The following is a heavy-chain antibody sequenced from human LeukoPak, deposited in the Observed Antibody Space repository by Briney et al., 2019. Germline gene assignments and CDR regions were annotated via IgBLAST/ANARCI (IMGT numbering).Heavy chain of an antibody. CDR1: GFTFSSDG. D-gene: IGHD6-13*01. Sequence: GGSLRLSCAASGFTFSSDGKHWVRQAPGKGLEWLTFISYDANTKYYSDSVRGRFTVSRDNSKNTMYLQMNSLRPEDTAMYYCAKDRASSWSLDYWGQGNLVTVSS. V-gene: IGHV3-30*18. CDR2: ISYDANTK. J-gene: IGHJ4*02. CDR3: AKDRASSWSLDY.